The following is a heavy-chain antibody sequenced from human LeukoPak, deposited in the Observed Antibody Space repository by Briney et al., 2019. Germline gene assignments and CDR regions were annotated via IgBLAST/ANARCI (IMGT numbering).Heavy chain of an antibody. CDR1: GFTFSSYA. D-gene: IGHD3-10*01. V-gene: IGHV3-23*01. CDR3: AKNGDYGSGSYYLNWFDP. J-gene: IGHJ5*02. Sequence: GGSLRLSCAASGFTFSSYAMSWVRQAPGKGLEWVSAISGSGGSTYYADSVKGRFTISRDNSKNTLYLQMNSLRAEDTAVYYCAKNGDYGSGSYYLNWFDPWGQGTLVTVSS. CDR2: ISGSGGST.